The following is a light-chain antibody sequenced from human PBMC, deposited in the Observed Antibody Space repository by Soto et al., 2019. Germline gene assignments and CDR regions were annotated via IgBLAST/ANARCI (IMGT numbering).Light chain of an antibody. J-gene: IGKJ5*01. CDR1: QAISRN. V-gene: IGKV1-39*01. CDR3: QQTYSTVSIT. Sequence: DIQMTQSPSSLSAYVGGRVTVTCRASQAISRNLNWYQQKPGKAPNLLIYGGSSLQSGVPSRFTGSGSGTDCTLTISSLQLEDFATYYCQQTYSTVSITFGQGTRLE. CDR2: GGS.